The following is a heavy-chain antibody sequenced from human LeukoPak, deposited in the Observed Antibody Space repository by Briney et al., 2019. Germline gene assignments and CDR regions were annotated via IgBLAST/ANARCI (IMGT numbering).Heavy chain of an antibody. CDR2: ISTTSSAI. CDR1: GFTFSRHH. D-gene: IGHD3-10*01. CDR3: TRGSFGVFDY. Sequence: GGSLRLSCAASGFTFSRHHMNWVRQTPGKGLEWVSYISTTSSAIYYADSVQGRFTSSRDNAKNSLFLQMNSLRDEDTAVYYCTRGSFGVFDYWGQGILVTVSS. V-gene: IGHV3-48*02. J-gene: IGHJ4*02.